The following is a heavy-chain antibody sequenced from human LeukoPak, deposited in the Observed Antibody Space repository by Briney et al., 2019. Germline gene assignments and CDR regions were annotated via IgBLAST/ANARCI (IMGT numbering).Heavy chain of an antibody. CDR1: GFRFSNYW. J-gene: IGHJ4*02. V-gene: IGHV3-7*03. CDR3: ARAKGGYNWDY. D-gene: IGHD5-24*01. CDR2: IKQAGNEK. Sequence: VGSLRLSCASPGFRFSNYWMSWVRQPPGKGLDWVANIKQAGNEKYYVDSVKGRFTISRDNAKNSLYLQMNSLRAEDTAVYYCARAKGGYNWDYWGQGTLVTVSS.